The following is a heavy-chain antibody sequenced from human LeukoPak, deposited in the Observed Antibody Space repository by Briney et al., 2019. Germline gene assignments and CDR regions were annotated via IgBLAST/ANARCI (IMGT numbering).Heavy chain of an antibody. V-gene: IGHV1-69*05. J-gene: IGHJ4*02. CDR3: ATPNYYDSSGQMQFDY. CDR2: LIPIFGTP. Sequence: SVKVSCKASGGTFSSYAISWVRQAPGQGLEWMGGLIPIFGTPNYAQKFQGRVTITTDESTSTAYMELSSLRSEDTAVYYCATPNYYDSSGQMQFDYWGQGTLVTVSS. CDR1: GGTFSSYA. D-gene: IGHD3-22*01.